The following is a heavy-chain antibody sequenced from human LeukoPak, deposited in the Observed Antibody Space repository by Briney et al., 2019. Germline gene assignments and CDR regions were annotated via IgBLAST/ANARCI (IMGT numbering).Heavy chain of an antibody. CDR3: ARDVAVAGTGSDY. V-gene: IGHV1-8*02. J-gene: IGHJ4*02. Sequence: ASVKVSCKASGYTFTSYGIIWVRQATGQGLEWMAWMNTNSGSAVSAQKFQGRLTLTRDISTSTAYMELRSLRFEDTAVYYCARDVAVAGTGSDYWGQGTLVIVSS. D-gene: IGHD6-19*01. CDR1: GYTFTSYG. CDR2: MNTNSGSA.